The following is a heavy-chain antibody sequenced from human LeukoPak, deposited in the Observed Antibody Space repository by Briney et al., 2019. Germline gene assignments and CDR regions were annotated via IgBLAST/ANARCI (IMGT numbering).Heavy chain of an antibody. Sequence: GGSLRLSCAASGFNVSRNYMSWVRQAPGKGLEWVSIVYSGGATYYADSVKGRFTISRDNFENTLSLQMNSLRAEDTAVYYCARSATSGTYFISHFDQWGQGTLVTVSS. CDR1: GFNVSRNY. CDR2: VYSGGAT. D-gene: IGHD1-26*01. CDR3: ARSATSGTYFISHFDQ. V-gene: IGHV3-53*01. J-gene: IGHJ4*02.